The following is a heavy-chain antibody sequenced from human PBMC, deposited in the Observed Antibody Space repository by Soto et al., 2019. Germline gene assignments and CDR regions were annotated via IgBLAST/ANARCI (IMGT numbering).Heavy chain of an antibody. D-gene: IGHD3-10*01. J-gene: IGHJ3*02. CDR2: IYSSGNT. CDR1: GGSISSSSYY. V-gene: IGHV4-39*01. Sequence: QLQLQESGPGLVKPSETLSLTCTVSGGSISSSSYYWGWIRQPPGKGLEWIGSIYSSGNTYYNPSLKSRVTMSVDTSKNQFSLKLSSVTAADTAVYYCAKDITMIRGVNIRANAFDIWGQGTMVTVSS. CDR3: AKDITMIRGVNIRANAFDI.